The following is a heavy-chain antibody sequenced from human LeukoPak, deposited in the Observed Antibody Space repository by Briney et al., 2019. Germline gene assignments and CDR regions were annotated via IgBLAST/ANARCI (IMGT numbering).Heavy chain of an antibody. V-gene: IGHV3-48*01. CDR2: ISSSSGTR. J-gene: IGHJ6*03. D-gene: IGHD3-3*01. CDR1: GFTSSSFS. Sequence: GGSLRLSCAASGFTSSSFSMNWVRQAPGKGLQWVSYISSSSGTRYYADSVQGRFTISRDNAKLYLQMNSLRAEDTAVYYCARRSTIFGGYYYMDVWGKGTKVTVSS. CDR3: ARRSTIFGGYYYMDV.